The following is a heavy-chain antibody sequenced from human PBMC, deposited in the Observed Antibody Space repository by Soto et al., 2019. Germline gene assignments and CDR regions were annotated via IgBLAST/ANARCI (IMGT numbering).Heavy chain of an antibody. CDR2: IYHNGSP. J-gene: IGHJ6*02. CDR1: GGSISSTNW. Sequence: PSETLSLTCVVSGGSISSTNWWTWVRQPPGKRLEWIGEIYHNGSPTYSPSLRGRATISVDKSNNQFSLRLRSVTAADTAVYYCVRDPQGIAVDHSYYYGMDVWGQGTTVTVSS. V-gene: IGHV4-4*02. D-gene: IGHD6-19*01. CDR3: VRDPQGIAVDHSYYYGMDV.